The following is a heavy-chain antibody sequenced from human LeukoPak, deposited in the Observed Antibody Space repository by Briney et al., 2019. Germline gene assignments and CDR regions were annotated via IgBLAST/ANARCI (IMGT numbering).Heavy chain of an antibody. J-gene: IGHJ4*02. CDR1: GSSFTSYW. CDR3: ARYDGGGWHIFDY. V-gene: IGHV5-51*06. Sequence: ESLQISSEASGSSFTSYWIGWVRRLPGKGLEWVGIIYPGDSDTRYSPSFQGQVTISADKSISTSYLQWSSLKASDTAMYYCARYDGGGWHIFDYWGQGTLVTVSS. CDR2: IYPGDSDT. D-gene: IGHD6-19*01.